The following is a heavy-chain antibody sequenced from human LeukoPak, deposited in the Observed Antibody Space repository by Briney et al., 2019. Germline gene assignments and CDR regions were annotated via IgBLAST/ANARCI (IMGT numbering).Heavy chain of an antibody. CDR2: IYYSGST. Sequence: SETLSLTCTVSGGSISSYYRSWIRQPPGKGLEWIGYIYYSGSTNYNPSLKSRVTISVDTSKNQFSLKLSSVTAADTAVYYCARHGGYSYGFDYWGQGTLVTVSS. CDR1: GGSISSYY. D-gene: IGHD5-18*01. J-gene: IGHJ4*02. V-gene: IGHV4-59*08. CDR3: ARHGGYSYGFDY.